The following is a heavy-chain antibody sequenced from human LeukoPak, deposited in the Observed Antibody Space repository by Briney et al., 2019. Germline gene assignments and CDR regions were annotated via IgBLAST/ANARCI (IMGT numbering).Heavy chain of an antibody. V-gene: IGHV3-30-3*01. CDR2: ISYDGSNK. CDR1: GFTFSSYA. J-gene: IGHJ3*02. CDR3: ARETHHAFDI. Sequence: GGSLRLSCAASGFTFSSYAMHWVRQAPGKGLEWVAVISYDGSNKYYADSVKGRFTISRDNSKNTLYLQMNSLRAEDTAVYYCARETHHAFDIWGQGTMVTVSS.